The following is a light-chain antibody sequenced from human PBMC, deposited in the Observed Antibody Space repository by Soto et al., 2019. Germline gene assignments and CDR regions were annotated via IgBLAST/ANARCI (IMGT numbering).Light chain of an antibody. Sequence: DIQMTQSPSTLSASVGDRVTITCRASQNARSWLAWYQQKPGKAPKLLISAASSLQSGVPSRFSGIGSGTDFTLSISSLQPEDFATYYCQQSYSGPLTFGGGTKV. CDR2: AAS. V-gene: IGKV1-39*01. CDR1: QNARSW. CDR3: QQSYSGPLT. J-gene: IGKJ4*01.